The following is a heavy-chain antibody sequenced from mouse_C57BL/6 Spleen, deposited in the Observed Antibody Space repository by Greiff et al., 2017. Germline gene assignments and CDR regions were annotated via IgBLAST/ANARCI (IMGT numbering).Heavy chain of an antibody. CDR3: ARDLDYYGSSYAMDY. CDR1: GFTFSDYY. Sequence: VQLVESEGGLVQPGSSMKLSCTASGFTFSDYYMAWVRQVPEKGLEWVANINYDGSSTYYLDSLKSRFIISRDNAKNILYLQMSSLKSEDTATYYCARDLDYYGSSYAMDYWGQGTSVTVSS. J-gene: IGHJ4*01. V-gene: IGHV5-16*01. D-gene: IGHD1-1*01. CDR2: INYDGSST.